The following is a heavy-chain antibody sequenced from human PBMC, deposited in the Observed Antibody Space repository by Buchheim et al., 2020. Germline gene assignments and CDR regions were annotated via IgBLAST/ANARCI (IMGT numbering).Heavy chain of an antibody. D-gene: IGHD2-2*01. Sequence: QVQLVQSGAEVKKPGSSVKVSCKASGGTFSSYAISWVQQAPGQGLEWMGGIIPIFGTANYAQKFQGRVTITADKSTSTAYMELSSLRSEDTAVYYCARDEYCSSTSCYSIYYYYGMDVWGQGTT. CDR3: ARDEYCSSTSCYSIYYYYGMDV. CDR2: IIPIFGTA. CDR1: GGTFSSYA. J-gene: IGHJ6*02. V-gene: IGHV1-69*06.